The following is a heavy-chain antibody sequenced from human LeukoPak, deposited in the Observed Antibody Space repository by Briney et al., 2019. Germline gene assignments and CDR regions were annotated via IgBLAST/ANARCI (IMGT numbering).Heavy chain of an antibody. CDR2: ISWNSGSI. V-gene: IGHV3-9*01. J-gene: IGHJ4*02. CDR1: GFTFDDYA. D-gene: IGHD3-10*01. CDR3: AKDGPSGY. Sequence: GGSLRLSCAASGFTFDDYAMHWVRQAPGKGLEWVSGISWNSGSIGYADSVKGRFTISRDNAKNSLYLQMNSLRAEHTALYYCAKDGPSGYWGQGTLVTVSS.